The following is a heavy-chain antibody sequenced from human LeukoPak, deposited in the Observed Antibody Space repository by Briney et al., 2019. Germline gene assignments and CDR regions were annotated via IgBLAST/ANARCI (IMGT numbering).Heavy chain of an antibody. D-gene: IGHD6-19*01. CDR3: AREEIAVAGIGLDY. Sequence: PGGSLRLSCAASGFTFSSYWMSWVRQAPGKGLEWVANIKQDGSEKYYVDSMKGRFTISRDNAKNSLYLQMNSLRAEDTAVYYCAREEIAVAGIGLDYWGQGTLVTVSS. V-gene: IGHV3-7*01. J-gene: IGHJ4*02. CDR2: IKQDGSEK. CDR1: GFTFSSYW.